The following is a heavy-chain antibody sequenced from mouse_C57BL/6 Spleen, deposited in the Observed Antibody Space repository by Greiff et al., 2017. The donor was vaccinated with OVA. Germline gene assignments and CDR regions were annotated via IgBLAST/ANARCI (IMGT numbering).Heavy chain of an antibody. CDR3: ARKLGDGYPDY. J-gene: IGHJ2*01. D-gene: IGHD2-3*01. V-gene: IGHV1-54*01. CDR1: GYAFTNYL. CDR2: INPGSGGT. Sequence: VQLQESGAELVRPGTSVKVSCKASGYAFTNYLIEWVKQRPGQGLEWIGVINPGSGGTNYNEKFKGKATLTADKSSSTAYMQLSSLTSEDSAVYFCARKLGDGYPDYWGQGTTLTVSS.